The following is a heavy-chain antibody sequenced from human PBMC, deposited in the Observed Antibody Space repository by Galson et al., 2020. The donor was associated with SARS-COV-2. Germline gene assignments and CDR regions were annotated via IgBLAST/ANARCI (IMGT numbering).Heavy chain of an antibody. J-gene: IGHJ6*03. CDR3: ARTQSEASYSSGWYHYYYYMDV. D-gene: IGHD6-19*01. CDR2: ISAYNGNT. V-gene: IGHV1-18*01. CDR1: GYTFTSYG. Sequence: ASVKVSCKASGYTFTSYGISWVRQAPGQALEWMGWISAYNGNTNYAQKLQGRVTMTTDTSTSTAYMELRSLRSDDTAVYYCARTQSEASYSSGWYHYYYYMDVWGKGTTVTVSS.